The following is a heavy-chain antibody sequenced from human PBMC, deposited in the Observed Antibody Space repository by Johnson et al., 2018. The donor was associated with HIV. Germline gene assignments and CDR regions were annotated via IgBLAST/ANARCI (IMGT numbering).Heavy chain of an antibody. CDR3: AREERDGINSAFDI. D-gene: IGHD5-24*01. Sequence: QVQLVESGGGLVKPGGSLRLSCAASGFTFSDYYMSWIRQAPGKGLEWVSYISSSGSTIYYEDSVKGRFTISRDNAKNSLYLQMTSLRAEDTAVYYCAREERDGINSAFDIWGQGTMVAVSS. J-gene: IGHJ3*02. CDR2: ISSSGSTI. V-gene: IGHV3-11*04. CDR1: GFTFSDYY.